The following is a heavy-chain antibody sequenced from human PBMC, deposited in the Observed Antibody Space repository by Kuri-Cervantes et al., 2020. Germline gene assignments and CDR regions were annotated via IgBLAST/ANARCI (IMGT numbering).Heavy chain of an antibody. V-gene: IGHV3-23*01. CDR1: GITFSSYA. Sequence: GESLKISCAASGITFSSYAMSWVRQAPGKGLEWVSLISGSGGAKLYAASVKGRFTISRDNSKNTVYLHMNSLRAEETAIYYCAKGSYGDYVGGAFDVWGQGTMVTVSS. D-gene: IGHD4-17*01. J-gene: IGHJ3*01. CDR2: ISGSGGAK. CDR3: AKGSYGDYVGGAFDV.